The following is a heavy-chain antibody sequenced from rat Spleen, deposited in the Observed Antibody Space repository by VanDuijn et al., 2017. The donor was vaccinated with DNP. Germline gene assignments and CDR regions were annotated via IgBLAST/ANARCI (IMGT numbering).Heavy chain of an antibody. Sequence: EVQLVESGGGPVQPGRSLKVSCVASGFIFSNYWMTWIRQAPGKGLEWVASISSTGDNTYYSDSVKSRFSIPRDNAKSTLYLQINSLRSEDTAIYYCAKGPNYGVYSDFFDYWGQGVMVTVSS. CDR1: GFIFSNYW. CDR3: AKGPNYGVYSDFFDY. J-gene: IGHJ2*01. V-gene: IGHV5-31*01. D-gene: IGHD1-11*01. CDR2: ISSTGDNT.